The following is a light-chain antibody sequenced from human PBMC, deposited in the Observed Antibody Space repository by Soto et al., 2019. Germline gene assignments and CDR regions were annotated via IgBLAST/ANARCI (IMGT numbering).Light chain of an antibody. CDR1: SSGVGSYDL. V-gene: IGLV2-23*01. CDR3: CSYASSSTLYVV. CDR2: EGS. Sequence: QSALTQPASVSGSPGQSITISCTGTSSGVGSYDLVSWYQQHPGKAPKLMIYEGSKRPSGVSNRFSGSQSGNTASLTISGLQAADEAAYYCCSYASSSTLYVVFGGGTKLTVL. J-gene: IGLJ2*01.